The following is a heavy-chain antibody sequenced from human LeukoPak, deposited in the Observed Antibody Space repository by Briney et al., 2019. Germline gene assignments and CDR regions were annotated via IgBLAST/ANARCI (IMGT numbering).Heavy chain of an antibody. CDR3: ARSYVGANGFDY. D-gene: IGHD1-26*01. V-gene: IGHV3-30-3*01. Sequence: GGSLRLSCAASGFTFSSYAMHWVRQAPGQGLEWVAVISHDGSNKYYADSVKGRFTISRDNSKNTLYLQMNSLRAEDTAVYYCARSYVGANGFDYWGQGTLVAVSS. CDR2: ISHDGSNK. J-gene: IGHJ4*02. CDR1: GFTFSSYA.